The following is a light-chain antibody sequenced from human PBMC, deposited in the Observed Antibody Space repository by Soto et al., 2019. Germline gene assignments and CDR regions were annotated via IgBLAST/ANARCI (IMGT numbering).Light chain of an antibody. J-gene: IGKJ5*01. Sequence: ELVLTQSPGTLSVSRGERTTLSCTASQSVSSSYLAWYQQKTGQAPRLLIYGASSRATGIPDRLSGSGSGTDLNLTISRLEPEDSAVYYCQQRHMWPITCGQGTRLEIK. CDR1: QSVSSSY. V-gene: IGKV3D-20*02. CDR3: QQRHMWPIT. CDR2: GAS.